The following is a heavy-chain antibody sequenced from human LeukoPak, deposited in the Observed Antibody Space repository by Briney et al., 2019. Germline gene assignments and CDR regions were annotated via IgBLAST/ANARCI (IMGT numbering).Heavy chain of an antibody. V-gene: IGHV3-64D*06. D-gene: IGHD2-21*02. Sequence: GGSLRLSCLGSGFTFSWYGMNWVRQAPGRGLEYVSAISKNGGNTYYVDSVKGGFTISRDNSKNTLYLQMNSLRVEDTAVYFCVKDLSDRDVDYWGQGTLVTVSS. CDR1: GFTFSWYG. CDR3: VKDLSDRDVDY. J-gene: IGHJ4*02. CDR2: ISKNGGNT.